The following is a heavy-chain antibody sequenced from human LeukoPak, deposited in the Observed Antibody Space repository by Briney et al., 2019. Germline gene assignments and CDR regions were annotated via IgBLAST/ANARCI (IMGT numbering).Heavy chain of an antibody. D-gene: IGHD6-19*01. CDR2: FDPEDGKT. CDR3: ATSPGIAVAGTIVATYYYYGMDV. J-gene: IGHJ6*02. CDR1: GYTVTELS. Sequence: ASVKVSCKVSGYTVTELSVHWVRQAPGKGLEWMGRFDPEDGKTFYTQKFQGRVTMTEDTSTDTAYMELSSLRSEDTAVYYCATSPGIAVAGTIVATYYYYGMDVWGQGTTVTVSS. V-gene: IGHV1-24*01.